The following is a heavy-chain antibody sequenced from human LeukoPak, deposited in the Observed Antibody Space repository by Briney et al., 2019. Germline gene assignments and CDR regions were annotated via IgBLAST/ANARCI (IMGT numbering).Heavy chain of an antibody. Sequence: SCKASGYTFTGYYMHWVRQAPGKGLEWVAVISYDGSNKYYADSVKGRFTISRDNSKNTLYLQMNSLRAEDTAVYYCAKDRGGSYPKDAFDTWGQGTMVTVSS. CDR2: ISYDGSNK. CDR3: AKDRGGSYPKDAFDT. D-gene: IGHD1-26*01. J-gene: IGHJ3*02. CDR1: GYTFTGYY. V-gene: IGHV3-30*18.